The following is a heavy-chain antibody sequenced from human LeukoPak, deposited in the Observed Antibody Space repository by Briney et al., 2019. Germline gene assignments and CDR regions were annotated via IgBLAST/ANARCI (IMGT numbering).Heavy chain of an antibody. CDR3: TRGGDGYNPCLY. CDR1: GFTLSSYS. D-gene: IGHD5-24*01. V-gene: IGHV3-21*01. CDR2: ITSSSSYI. J-gene: IGHJ4*02. Sequence: GGSLRLSCTASGFTLSSYSMNWVRQAPGKGLEWVSSITSSSSYIYYGDSVKGRFTISRDNAKNTLFLQMNSLRVEDTGVHYCTRGGDGYNPCLYWGQGTLVTVSS.